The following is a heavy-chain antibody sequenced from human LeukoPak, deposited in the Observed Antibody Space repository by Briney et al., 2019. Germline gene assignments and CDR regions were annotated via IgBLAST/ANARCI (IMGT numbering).Heavy chain of an antibody. V-gene: IGHV5-51*01. J-gene: IGHJ4*02. CDR3: ARPEKYNYDGNNYYGFFDL. CDR1: GYSFTRYW. Sequence: GESLKISGQGFGYSFTRYWMAWVRQKPGKGLEWMGIIFSDDSDARYSPAFQGHVTITADKSLHTVYLQWSSVRASDTATYYCARPEKYNYDGNNYYGFFDLWGQGTLVTVSS. CDR2: IFSDDSDA. D-gene: IGHD5-24*01.